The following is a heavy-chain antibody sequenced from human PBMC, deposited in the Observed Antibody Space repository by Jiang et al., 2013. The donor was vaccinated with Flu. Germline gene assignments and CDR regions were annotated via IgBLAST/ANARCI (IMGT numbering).Heavy chain of an antibody. CDR1: GGSISSAEYY. V-gene: IGHV4-30-4*01. CDR2: MFHTGST. D-gene: IGHD3-22*01. Sequence: GLVKPSQTLSLTCTVSGGSISSAEYYWGWIRQPPGKGQEWIGYMFHTGSTYYNPSLRSRLTMSLDTSKIQFSLKLESVTAADTAVYFCSRGSAASSGYDYWGQGTRVTVSS. CDR3: SRGSAASSGYDY. J-gene: IGHJ4*02.